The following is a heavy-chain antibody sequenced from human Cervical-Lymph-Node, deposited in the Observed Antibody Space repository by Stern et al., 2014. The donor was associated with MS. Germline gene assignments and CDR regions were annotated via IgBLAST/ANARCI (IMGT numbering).Heavy chain of an antibody. V-gene: IGHV1-8*01. J-gene: IGHJ4*02. CDR3: ARGYSSTVHFDY. D-gene: IGHD6-13*01. Sequence: VQLVESGAEVKKPGASVKVSCKASGYPFTTYDINWVRQAPGQGLEWMGWMNPNNDYTCYAQKFQGRVTMTRDNATRPPYMQLRSLRSEDTAVYYCARGYSSTVHFDYWGQGTLVSVSS. CDR2: MNPNNDYT. CDR1: GYPFTTYD.